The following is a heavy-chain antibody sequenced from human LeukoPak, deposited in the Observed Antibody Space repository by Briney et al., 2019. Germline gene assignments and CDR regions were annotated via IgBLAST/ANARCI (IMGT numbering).Heavy chain of an antibody. Sequence: ASVKVSCKXSGYTFTGYYMHWVRQAPGQGLEWMGWINPNSGGTNYSQKFQGRVTMTRDTSISTAYMELSRLRSDDTAVYYCARAREDSSRYYFDYWGQGTLVTVSS. J-gene: IGHJ4*02. V-gene: IGHV1-2*02. CDR2: INPNSGGT. D-gene: IGHD6-13*01. CDR3: ARAREDSSRYYFDY. CDR1: GYTFTGYY.